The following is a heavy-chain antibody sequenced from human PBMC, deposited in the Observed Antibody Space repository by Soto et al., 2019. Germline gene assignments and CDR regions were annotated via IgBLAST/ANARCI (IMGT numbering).Heavy chain of an antibody. CDR1: GYTFTSYA. CDR2: INAGNGNT. V-gene: IGHV1-3*01. D-gene: IGHD1-26*01. CDR3: ARGRLGATISY. J-gene: IGHJ4*02. Sequence: QVQLVQSGAEVKKPGASVKVSCKASGYTFTSYAMHWVRQAPGQRLEWMGWINAGNGNTKYSQKFQGRVTITRDTSASTADMELSSLRSEDTAVYYCARGRLGATISYWGQGPLVTVSS.